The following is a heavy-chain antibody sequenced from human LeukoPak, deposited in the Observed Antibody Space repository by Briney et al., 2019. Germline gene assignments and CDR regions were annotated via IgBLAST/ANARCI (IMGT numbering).Heavy chain of an antibody. Sequence: PLASVKVSCKASGYTFTSYGISWVRQAPGQGLEWMGWISAHDGNTNHAQKLQGRVTMTTDTSTSTAYMELSSLRSEDTAVYYCARVGDIAYCGGDCYSWGQGTLVTVSS. D-gene: IGHD2-21*02. CDR2: ISAHDGNT. V-gene: IGHV1-18*01. J-gene: IGHJ4*02. CDR1: GYTFTSYG. CDR3: ARVGDIAYCGGDCYS.